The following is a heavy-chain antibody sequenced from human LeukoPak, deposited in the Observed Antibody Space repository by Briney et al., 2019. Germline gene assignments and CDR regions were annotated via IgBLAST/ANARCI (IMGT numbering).Heavy chain of an antibody. CDR3: ARSRSSGNYYGQEDS. CDR1: GDTFSSYA. CDR2: FIPFLDIP. V-gene: IGHV1-69*04. D-gene: IGHD1-26*01. Sequence: SVKVSCKASGDTFSSYAISWIRQAPGQGLEWMGRFIPFLDIPNTAQKFLGRVTFTADKSTSTAYMELSSLRPDDTAVYFCARSRSSGNYYGQEDSWGQGTLVAVSS. J-gene: IGHJ4*02.